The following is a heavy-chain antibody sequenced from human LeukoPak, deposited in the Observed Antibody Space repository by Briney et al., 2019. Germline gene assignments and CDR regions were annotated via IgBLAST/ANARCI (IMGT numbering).Heavy chain of an antibody. J-gene: IGHJ4*02. Sequence: SGGSLRLSCAASGFTFSSYDMHWVRQATGRGLEWVSSIGTAADTYYPGSVKGRFTTSRENAKNSLYLQMNSLRAGDTAVYYCARGPIVGITETKGYFDHWGQGILVTVSS. CDR3: ARGPIVGITETKGYFDH. CDR1: GFTFSSYD. V-gene: IGHV3-13*01. CDR2: IGTAADT. D-gene: IGHD1-7*01.